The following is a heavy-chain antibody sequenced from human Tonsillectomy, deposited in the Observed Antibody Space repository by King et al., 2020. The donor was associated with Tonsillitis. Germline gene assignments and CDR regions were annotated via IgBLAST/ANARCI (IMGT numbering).Heavy chain of an antibody. J-gene: IGHJ4*02. Sequence: QLQESGPGLVKPSETLSLTCTGSGGSITTSSYYWGWIRQPPGKGLEWIGSIYYSGSTYYNPSLRSRVTISVDTSKNQFSLKLSSVTAADTAVYYCARHSGYYDSSGYSYDHWGQGTLVTVSS. D-gene: IGHD3-22*01. CDR2: IYYSGST. V-gene: IGHV4-39*01. CDR3: ARHSGYYDSSGYSYDH. CDR1: GGSITTSSYY.